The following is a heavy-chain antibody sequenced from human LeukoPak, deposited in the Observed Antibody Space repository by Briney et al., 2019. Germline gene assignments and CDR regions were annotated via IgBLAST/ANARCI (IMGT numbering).Heavy chain of an antibody. CDR3: ASGRQLGY. J-gene: IGHJ4*02. CDR1: GFTFSSYA. D-gene: IGHD3-16*01. CDR2: ISYDGSNK. Sequence: GGSLRLSCAASGFTFSSYAMHWVRQAPGKGLEWVAVISYDGSNKYYADSVKGRFTISRDNSKNTLYLQMNSLRAEDTALYYCASGRQLGYWGQGTLVTVSS. V-gene: IGHV3-30-3*01.